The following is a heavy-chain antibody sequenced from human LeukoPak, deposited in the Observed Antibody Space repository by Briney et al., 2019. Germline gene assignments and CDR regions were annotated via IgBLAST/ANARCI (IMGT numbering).Heavy chain of an antibody. CDR2: IYYSGST. CDR1: GGSISSSSYY. D-gene: IGHD1-1*01. V-gene: IGHV4-39*01. J-gene: IGHJ4*02. CDR3: ARYNWNDENY. Sequence: PSETLSLTCTVSGGSISSSSYYWGWIRQPPGKGLEWIGSIYYSGSTYYNPSLKSRVTISVDTSKNQFSLKLSSVTAADTAVYYCARYNWNDENYWGQGTLVTVSS.